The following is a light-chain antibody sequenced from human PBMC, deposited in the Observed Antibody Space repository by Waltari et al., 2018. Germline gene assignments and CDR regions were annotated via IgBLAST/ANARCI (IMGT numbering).Light chain of an antibody. CDR1: SSDVARYNF. CDR2: EVR. V-gene: IGLV2-14*01. J-gene: IGLJ3*02. Sequence: QSALIKPASVSGSPGQSIPISCTGTSSDVARYNFLSCYQHHPGKAPKLLFYEVRDRPSGVSSRFFGSKTGNRASLTISGLLPEDEADYFCTSYTASSTLVFGGGTKVTVL. CDR3: TSYTASSTLV.